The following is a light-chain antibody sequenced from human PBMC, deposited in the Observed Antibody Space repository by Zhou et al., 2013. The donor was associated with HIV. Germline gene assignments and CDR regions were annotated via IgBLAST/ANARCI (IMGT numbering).Light chain of an antibody. J-gene: IGLJ2*01. Sequence: QSALTQPPSASGTPGQSVTISCTGTSSDVGGYNYVAWYQHHPGKAPKIMIYEVTKRPSGVPDRISGSKSGNTASLTVSGLQAEDEAEYYCGSYAGSSSWIFGGGTKLTVL. V-gene: IGLV2-8*01. CDR1: SSDVGGYNY. CDR2: EVT. CDR3: GSYAGSSSWI.